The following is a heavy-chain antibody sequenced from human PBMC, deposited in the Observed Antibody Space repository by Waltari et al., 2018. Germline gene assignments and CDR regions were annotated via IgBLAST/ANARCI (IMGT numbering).Heavy chain of an antibody. CDR2: VYSTGST. J-gene: IGHJ4*02. Sequence: QVQLQESGPGLVKASQTLSLTCTVSGGSISSGTYSWNWIRQPAGKGLEYLGRVYSTGSTNYNASLKSRVTISVDTSKNQFSLTLTSATATDTAVYYCARATVLHISMVRGVNYFDSWGQGILVTVSS. CDR1: GGSISSGTYS. CDR3: ARATVLHISMVRGVNYFDS. V-gene: IGHV4-61*02. D-gene: IGHD3-10*01.